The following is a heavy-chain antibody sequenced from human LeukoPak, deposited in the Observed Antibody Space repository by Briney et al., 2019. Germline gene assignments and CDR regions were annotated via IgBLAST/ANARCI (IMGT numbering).Heavy chain of an antibody. D-gene: IGHD5-12*01. CDR2: IYSGGST. V-gene: IGHV3-53*01. Sequence: GGSLRLSCAASGFTVSSNYMSWVRQAPGKGLEWVSVIYSGGSTYYADSVKGRFAISRDNSKNTLYLQMNSLRAEDTAVYYCARDGSGCDQGDYWGQGTLVTVSS. J-gene: IGHJ4*02. CDR3: ARDGSGCDQGDY. CDR1: GFTVSSNY.